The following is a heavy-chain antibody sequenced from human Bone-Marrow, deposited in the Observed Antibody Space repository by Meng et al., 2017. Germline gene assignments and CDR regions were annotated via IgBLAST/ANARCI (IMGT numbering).Heavy chain of an antibody. Sequence: SETLSLTCTVSGGSISTNSYSWAWIRQPPGKGLDWIGSINYTGSTYYNPSLKSRITMSVDTSKNQFSLKMTSVTAADTAVYYCARIKGSRRLEAFDLWGQGTMVTVSS. CDR3: ARIKGSRRLEAFDL. V-gene: IGHV4-39*07. D-gene: IGHD1-14*01. CDR2: INYTGST. J-gene: IGHJ3*01. CDR1: GGSISTNSYS.